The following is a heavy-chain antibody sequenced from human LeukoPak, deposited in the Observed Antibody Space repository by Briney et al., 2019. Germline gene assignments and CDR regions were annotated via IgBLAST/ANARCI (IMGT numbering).Heavy chain of an antibody. CDR1: GGSFSGYY. J-gene: IGHJ4*02. CDR3: SRYTTYYYGSGSYYRRYFDY. Sequence: TPSETLSLTCAVYGGSFSGYYWSWIRQPPGKGLEWIGEINHSGSTNYNPSLKSRVTISVDTSKNQFSLKLSSVTAADTAVYYCSRYTTYYYGSGSYYRRYFDYWGQGTLVTVSS. CDR2: INHSGST. V-gene: IGHV4-34*01. D-gene: IGHD3-10*01.